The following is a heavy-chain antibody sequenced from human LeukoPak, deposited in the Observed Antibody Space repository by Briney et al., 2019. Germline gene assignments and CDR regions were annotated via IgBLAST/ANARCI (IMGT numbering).Heavy chain of an antibody. CDR1: GYTFTSYD. Sequence: ASVKVSCKASGYTFTSYDISWVRQAPGQGLEWMGWINPNSGGTNYAQKFQGRVTMTRDTSISTAYMELSRLRSDDTAIYYCASIGGGLWSFDYWGQGSLVTVSS. CDR2: INPNSGGT. CDR3: ASIGGGLWSFDY. V-gene: IGHV1-2*02. D-gene: IGHD3-10*01. J-gene: IGHJ4*02.